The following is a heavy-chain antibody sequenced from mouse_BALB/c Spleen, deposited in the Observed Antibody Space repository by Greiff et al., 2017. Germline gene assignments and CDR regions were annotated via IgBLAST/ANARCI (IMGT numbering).Heavy chain of an antibody. CDR2: ISSGGSYT. J-gene: IGHJ2*01. V-gene: IGHV5-9-4*01. D-gene: IGHD2-1*01. CDR1: GFTFSSYA. CDR3: ARVYGNYFFDY. Sequence: VESGGGLVKPGGSLKLSCAASGFTFSSYAMSWVRQSPEKRLEWVAEISSGGSYTYYPDTVTGRFTISRDNAKNTLYLEMSSLRSEDTAMYYCARVYGNYFFDYWGQGTTLTVSS.